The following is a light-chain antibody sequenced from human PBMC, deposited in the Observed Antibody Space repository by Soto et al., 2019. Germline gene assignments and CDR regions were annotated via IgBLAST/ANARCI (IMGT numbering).Light chain of an antibody. J-gene: IGLJ3*02. CDR3: SSFTSSDTRV. V-gene: IGLV2-14*01. CDR2: EVT. CDR1: YSDIGSNDF. Sequence: QSVLTQPASVSGSPGQSITISCTGSYSDIGSNDFVSWYRQYPGKAPELIIYEVTNRPSGVSNRFSGSKSDNTASLTISGLQAEDEADYHCSSFTSSDTRVFGGGTKLTVL.